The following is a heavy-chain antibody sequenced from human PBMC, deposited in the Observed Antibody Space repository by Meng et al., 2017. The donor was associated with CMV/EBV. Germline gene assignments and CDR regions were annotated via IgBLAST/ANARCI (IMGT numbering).Heavy chain of an antibody. Sequence: GSLRLSCTVSGYSISSGYYWGWIRQPPGKGLEWIGSIYHSGSTYYNPSLKSRVTISVDTSKNQFSLKLSSVTAADTAVYYCARVATGYSSSWAYGGMDVWGQGTTVTVS. V-gene: IGHV4-38-2*02. CDR2: IYHSGST. J-gene: IGHJ6*02. CDR1: GYSISSGYY. D-gene: IGHD6-13*01. CDR3: ARVATGYSSSWAYGGMDV.